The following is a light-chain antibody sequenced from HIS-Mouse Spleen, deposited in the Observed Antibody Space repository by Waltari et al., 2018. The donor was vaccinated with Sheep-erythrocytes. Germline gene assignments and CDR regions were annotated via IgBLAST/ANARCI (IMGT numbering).Light chain of an antibody. J-gene: IGLJ3*02. CDR1: SSDVGGYNY. CDR3: CSYAGSYTFWV. V-gene: IGLV2-11*01. Sequence: QSALTQPRSVSGSPGQSVTISCPGTSSDVGGYNYVSWYQQHPGKAPKPMIYDVSKRPSGVPDRFSGSKSGNTASLTISGLQAEDEADYYCCSYAGSYTFWVFGGGTKLTVL. CDR2: DVS.